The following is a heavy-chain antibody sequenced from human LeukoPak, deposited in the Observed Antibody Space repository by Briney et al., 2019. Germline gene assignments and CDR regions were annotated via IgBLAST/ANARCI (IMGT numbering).Heavy chain of an antibody. Sequence: ASVKVSCTASGYTFTSYDINWVRQATGQGLEWMGRIIPILGIANYAQTFQGRVTITADKSTSTAYMELSSLRSEDTAVYYCARSVLWFGELYYFDYWGQGTLVTVSS. J-gene: IGHJ4*02. D-gene: IGHD3-10*01. V-gene: IGHV1-69*04. CDR1: GYTFTSYD. CDR2: IIPILGIA. CDR3: ARSVLWFGELYYFDY.